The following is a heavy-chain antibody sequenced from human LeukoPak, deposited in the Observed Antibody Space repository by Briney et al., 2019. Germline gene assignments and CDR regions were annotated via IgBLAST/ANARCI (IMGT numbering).Heavy chain of an antibody. Sequence: GGSLRLSCTVSGFTFSSYAMSWVHQAPGKGLEWVSTISGSGGSTYYADSVKGRFTISRDNSKNTLYLQVYSLRVEDTAVYYCAKLGLGSGNYWGQGTLVTVSS. CDR1: GFTFSSYA. V-gene: IGHV3-23*01. CDR2: ISGSGGST. D-gene: IGHD3-10*01. J-gene: IGHJ4*02. CDR3: AKLGLGSGNY.